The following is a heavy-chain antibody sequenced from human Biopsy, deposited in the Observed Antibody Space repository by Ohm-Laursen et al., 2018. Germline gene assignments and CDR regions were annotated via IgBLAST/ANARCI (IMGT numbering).Heavy chain of an antibody. D-gene: IGHD3-22*01. Sequence: SDTLSLTCTVSGGPISNNNYYWGWIRQPPGKGLEWIGSIFYRGSTHYKPSLKSRVNISVDTSKNQFSLKLNSVTAADTAVYCCARDYDTSGYYYVSWGQGTLVTVSS. J-gene: IGHJ5*02. V-gene: IGHV4-39*01. CDR3: ARDYDTSGYYYVS. CDR1: GGPISNNNYY. CDR2: IFYRGST.